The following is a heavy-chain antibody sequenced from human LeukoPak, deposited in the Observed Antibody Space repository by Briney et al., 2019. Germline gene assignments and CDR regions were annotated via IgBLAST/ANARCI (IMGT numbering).Heavy chain of an antibody. CDR3: ARDRALYDSRRGYYYTEDDY. CDR1: GFTFSSYW. J-gene: IGHJ4*02. Sequence: GGSLRLSCAASGFTFSSYWMSWVRQAPGKGLEWVANMNPDGSEKYFLDSVKGRFTISRDNAKSSLHLQMNSLRGDDTAVYYCARDRALYDSRRGYYYTEDDYWGQGTLVTVSS. D-gene: IGHD3-22*01. CDR2: MNPDGSEK. V-gene: IGHV3-7*01.